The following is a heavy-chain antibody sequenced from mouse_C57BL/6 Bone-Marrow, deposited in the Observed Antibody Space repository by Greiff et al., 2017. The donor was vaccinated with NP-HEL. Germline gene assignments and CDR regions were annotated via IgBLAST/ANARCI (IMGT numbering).Heavy chain of an antibody. CDR1: GYTFTSYW. CDR2: IHPNSGST. D-gene: IGHD4-1*01. CDR3: ARSANWDEGDY. J-gene: IGHJ2*01. Sequence: VQLQQPGAELVKPGASVKLSCKASGYTFTSYWMHWVKQRPGQGLEWIGMIHPNSGSTNYNEKLKSKATLTVDKSSSTAYMQLSSLTSEDSAVYYCARSANWDEGDYWGQGTTLTVSS. V-gene: IGHV1-64*01.